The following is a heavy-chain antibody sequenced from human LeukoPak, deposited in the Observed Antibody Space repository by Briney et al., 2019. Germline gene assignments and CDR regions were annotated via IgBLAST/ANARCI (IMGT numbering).Heavy chain of an antibody. CDR2: ISPSGDIK. V-gene: IGHV3-23*01. CDR1: GFTFSSYT. Sequence: PGGSLRLSCVASGFTFSSYTMNWVRQAPGKGLEWVSGISPSGDIKYYAESVKGRFTISRDNSKNMLYLEVISLTADDTAVYYCAKDDAWLRFGEWSQGTLVTVSS. J-gene: IGHJ4*02. CDR3: AKDDAWLRFGE. D-gene: IGHD3-10*01.